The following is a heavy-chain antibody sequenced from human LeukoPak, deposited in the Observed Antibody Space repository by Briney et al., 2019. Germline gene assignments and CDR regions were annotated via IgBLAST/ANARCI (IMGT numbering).Heavy chain of an antibody. CDR2: IYYSGNT. CDR1: GGSISSSSDY. Sequence: KPSETLSLTGTVSGGSISSSSDYWGWIRQPPGKGLEWVGSIYYSGNTYYNPSLKSRVTISVGTSKKQFSLKLSSVTAAATAVYYCASTPRGSSAWYYFDKWGQGTLVTVSS. D-gene: IGHD6-19*01. J-gene: IGHJ4*02. V-gene: IGHV4-39*01. CDR3: ASTPRGSSAWYYFDK.